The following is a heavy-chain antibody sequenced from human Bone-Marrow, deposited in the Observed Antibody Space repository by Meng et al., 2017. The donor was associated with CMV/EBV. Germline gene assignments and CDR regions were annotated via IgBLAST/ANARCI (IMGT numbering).Heavy chain of an antibody. J-gene: IGHJ6*02. CDR2: ISWDGGST. V-gene: IGHV3-43*01. CDR1: GFTFDDYT. CDR3: AKDIGCSSTSCYHGMDV. Sequence: GGSLRLSCAASGFTFDDYTMHWVRQAPGKGLEWVSLISWDGGSTYYADSVKGRFTISRDNSKNSLYLQMNSLRTEDTALYYCAKDIGCSSTSCYHGMDVWGQGTTGIVSS. D-gene: IGHD2-2*01.